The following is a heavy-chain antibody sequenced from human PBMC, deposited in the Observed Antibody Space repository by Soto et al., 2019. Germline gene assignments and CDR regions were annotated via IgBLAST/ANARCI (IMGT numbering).Heavy chain of an antibody. Sequence: QVQLVQSGAEVKKPGSSVKVSCKASGGTFSSYAISWVRQAPGQGLEWMGEIIPIFGTANYVQKFQGRVTITADESTSTAYMELSSLRSEDTAVYYCARDAVPTYYYDSSGYYRGSSFDYWGQGTLVTVSS. CDR3: ARDAVPTYYYDSSGYYRGSSFDY. CDR2: IIPIFGTA. J-gene: IGHJ4*02. V-gene: IGHV1-69*01. D-gene: IGHD3-22*01. CDR1: GGTFSSYA.